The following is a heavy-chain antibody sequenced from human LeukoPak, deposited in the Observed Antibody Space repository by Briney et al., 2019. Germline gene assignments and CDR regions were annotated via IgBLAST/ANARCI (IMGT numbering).Heavy chain of an antibody. V-gene: IGHV3-74*01. CDR3: ARGGSGDY. D-gene: IGHD1-26*01. Sequence: GGSLRLSCAASGLTFSIYWMYWVRQAPGKGLVWVSRINSDESSPGYADSVKGRFTISRDNAKNTLYLQMNSLRAEDTAIYYCARGGSGDYWGQGTLVTVSS. CDR1: GLTFSIYW. CDR2: INSDESSP. J-gene: IGHJ4*02.